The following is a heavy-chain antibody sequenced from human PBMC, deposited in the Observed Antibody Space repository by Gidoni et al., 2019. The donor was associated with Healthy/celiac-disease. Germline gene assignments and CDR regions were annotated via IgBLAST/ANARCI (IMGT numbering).Heavy chain of an antibody. CDR3: ARDWSPGGAFDI. CDR2: ISSSSSYI. Sequence: EVQLVESGGGLVKPGGSLRLSCAASGFTFSSYSMNWVRQAPGKGLEWVSSISSSSSYIDYADSVKGRFTSSRDNAKNSLYLQMNSLRAEDTAVYYCARDWSPGGAFDIWGQGTMVTVSS. J-gene: IGHJ3*02. CDR1: GFTFSSYS. V-gene: IGHV3-21*01.